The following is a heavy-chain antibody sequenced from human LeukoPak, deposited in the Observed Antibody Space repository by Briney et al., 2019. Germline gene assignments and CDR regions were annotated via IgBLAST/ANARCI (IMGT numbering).Heavy chain of an antibody. D-gene: IGHD5-24*01. CDR1: GGSISSYY. CDR3: ARHMDGYNYLRFDY. Sequence: PSETLSLTCTVSGGSISSYYWSWIRQPPGKGLEWIGYIYYSGSTNYNPSLNSRVTISVDTSKNQFSLKLSSVTAADTAVYYCARHMDGYNYLRFDYWGQGTLVTVSS. J-gene: IGHJ4*02. CDR2: IYYSGST. V-gene: IGHV4-59*08.